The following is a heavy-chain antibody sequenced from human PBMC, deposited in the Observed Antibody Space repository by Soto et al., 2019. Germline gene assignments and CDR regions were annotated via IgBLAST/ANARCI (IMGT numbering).Heavy chain of an antibody. V-gene: IGHV1-2*06. CDR2: IHPNSDVT. D-gene: IGHD3-3*01. CDR3: VRGPRIGSGFQEGLDY. J-gene: IGHJ4*02. CDR1: GYTFTGYY. Sequence: ASVKVSCKASGYTFTGYYMHWVRQAPGQGLERTGRIHPNSDVTSYAQNFQGRVTMTSDPSISTDHMELSRLRSDDPAMYYCVRGPRIGSGFQEGLDYWRQGTLVTVSS.